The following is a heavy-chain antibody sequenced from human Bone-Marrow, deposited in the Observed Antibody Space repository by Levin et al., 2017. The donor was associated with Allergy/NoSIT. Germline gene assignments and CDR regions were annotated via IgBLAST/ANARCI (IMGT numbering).Heavy chain of an antibody. J-gene: IGHJ6*02. CDR3: AKHQSNSPRYDMDV. V-gene: IGHV3-23*01. Sequence: PGGSLRLSCAASGFTFSNYAMSWVRQAPGKGLEWVSGISGNGGSTFYTDSVRGRFTISRDNSKDTLSLQMNSLRPEDTAVYYCAKHQSNSPRYDMDVWGQGTKVTVSS. CDR1: GFTFSNYA. D-gene: IGHD2/OR15-2a*01. CDR2: ISGNGGST.